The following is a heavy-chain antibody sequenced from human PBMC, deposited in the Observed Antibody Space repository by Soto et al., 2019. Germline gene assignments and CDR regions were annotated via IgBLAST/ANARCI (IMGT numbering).Heavy chain of an antibody. CDR2: ISGSGSST. V-gene: IGHV3-23*01. CDR1: GFTFSSYA. CDR3: AKDLYSSSWGYFQH. D-gene: IGHD6-13*01. Sequence: GGSLRLSCAASGFTFSSYAMSWVRQAPGKGLEWVSTISGSGSSTYYADSVEGRFTISRDNSKNTLYLQMNSLRAEDTAVYYCAKDLYSSSWGYFQHWGQGTLVTVSS. J-gene: IGHJ1*01.